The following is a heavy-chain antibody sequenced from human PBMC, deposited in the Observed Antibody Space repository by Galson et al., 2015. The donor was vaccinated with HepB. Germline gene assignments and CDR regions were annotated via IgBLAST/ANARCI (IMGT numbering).Heavy chain of an antibody. J-gene: IGHJ4*02. CDR1: GYTFTGYY. CDR3: ASAGNSGDSPPYFDY. CDR2: INPNSGGT. Sequence: SVKVSCKASGYTFTGYYMHWVRQAPGQGLEWMGGINPNSGGTNYAQKFQGWVTMTRDTSISTAYMELSRLTSDDTAVYYCASAGNSGDSPPYFDYWGQGTLVTVSS. V-gene: IGHV1-2*04. D-gene: IGHD7-27*01.